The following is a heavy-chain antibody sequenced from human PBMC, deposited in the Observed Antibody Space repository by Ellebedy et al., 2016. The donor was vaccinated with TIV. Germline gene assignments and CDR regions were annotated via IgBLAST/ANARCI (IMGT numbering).Heavy chain of an antibody. CDR1: GFTFDDHA. Sequence: SLKISCAASGFTFDDHAMHWVRQDPGKGLEWVSGINWNSGRIEYADSVKGRFTISRDNAKNSLYLQMNSLRPEDTALYYCVKSIGVTVMGAAGFDYWGQGTLVTVSS. V-gene: IGHV3-9*01. D-gene: IGHD4-17*01. CDR2: INWNSGRI. J-gene: IGHJ4*02. CDR3: VKSIGVTVMGAAGFDY.